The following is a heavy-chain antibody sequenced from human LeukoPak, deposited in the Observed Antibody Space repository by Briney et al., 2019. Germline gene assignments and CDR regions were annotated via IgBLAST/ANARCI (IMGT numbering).Heavy chain of an antibody. J-gene: IGHJ6*02. CDR2: IYSGGST. CDR3: AREGLYGHYYGMDV. CDR1: GFTVSSNY. V-gene: IGHV3-53*01. D-gene: IGHD3-10*01. Sequence: PGGSLRLSCAASGFTVSSNYMSWVRQAPGKGLEWVSVIYSGGSTYYADSVKGRFTISRDNSKNTLYLQMNSLRAEDTAVYYCAREGLYGHYYGMDVWGQGTTVTVSS.